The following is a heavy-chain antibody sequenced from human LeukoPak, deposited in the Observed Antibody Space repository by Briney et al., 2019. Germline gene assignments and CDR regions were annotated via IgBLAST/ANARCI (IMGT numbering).Heavy chain of an antibody. CDR3: ARATYGSGSYYNDDDY. CDR1: GFTFSSYT. CDR2: ISSSSNYI. D-gene: IGHD3-10*01. J-gene: IGHJ4*02. Sequence: GGSLRLSCAASGFTFSSYTMNWVRQAPGKGLEWVSSISSSSNYIYYADSVKGRLTISRDNAKNSLYLQMNSLRAEDTAVYYCARATYGSGSYYNDDDYWGQGTLVTVSS. V-gene: IGHV3-21*01.